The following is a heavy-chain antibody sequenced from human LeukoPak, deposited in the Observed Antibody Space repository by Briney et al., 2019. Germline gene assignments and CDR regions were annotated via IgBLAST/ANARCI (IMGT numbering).Heavy chain of an antibody. V-gene: IGHV4-59*01. J-gene: IGHJ3*02. D-gene: IGHD3-16*01. CDR3: ARSRGRVQNAFDI. CDR2: IYYSGST. Sequence: SETLSLTCTVSGGSISSYYWSWIRQPPGKGLEWIGYIYYSGSTNYNPSLKSRVTISVDTSKDQFSLKLSSVTAADTAVYYCARSRGRVQNAFDIWGQGTMVTVSS. CDR1: GGSISSYY.